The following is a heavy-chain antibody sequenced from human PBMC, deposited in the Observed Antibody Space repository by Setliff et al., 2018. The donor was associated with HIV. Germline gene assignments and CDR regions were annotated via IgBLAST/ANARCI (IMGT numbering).Heavy chain of an antibody. CDR3: ARGRGIAARHFDY. Sequence: SETLSLTCTVSGGSISSGSYYWGWVRQPPGKGLEWIGGIYYTGSPFYNPSLKSRVTISVDTSNNQFSLKLSSVTAADTAVYYCARGRGIAARHFDYWGQGTLVTVSS. CDR1: GGSISSGSYY. J-gene: IGHJ4*02. V-gene: IGHV4-39*01. D-gene: IGHD6-6*01. CDR2: IYYTGSP.